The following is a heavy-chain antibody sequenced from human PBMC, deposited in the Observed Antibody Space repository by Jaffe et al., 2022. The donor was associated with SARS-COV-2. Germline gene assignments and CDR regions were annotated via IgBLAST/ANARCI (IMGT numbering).Heavy chain of an antibody. Sequence: EVQLVESGGGLVQPGRSLRLSCAASGFTFDDYAMHWVRQAPGKGLEWVSGISWNSGSIGYADSVKGRFTISRDNAKNSLYLQMNSLRAEDTALYYCAKEIFSSGWSDFDYWGQGTLVTVSS. CDR3: AKEIFSSGWSDFDY. V-gene: IGHV3-9*01. CDR1: GFTFDDYA. J-gene: IGHJ4*02. CDR2: ISWNSGSI. D-gene: IGHD6-19*01.